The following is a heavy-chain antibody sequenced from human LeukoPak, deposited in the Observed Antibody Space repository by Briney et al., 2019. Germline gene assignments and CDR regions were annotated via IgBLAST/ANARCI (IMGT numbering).Heavy chain of an antibody. CDR3: ARAHGDYFDY. V-gene: IGHV4-59*01. J-gene: IGHJ4*02. CDR2: IYYSGST. CDR1: GGSTSSYY. Sequence: SETLSLTCTVSGGSTSSYYWSWIRQPPGKGLEWIGYIYYSGSTNYNPSLKSRVTISVDTSKNQFSLKLSSVTAADTAVYYCARAHGDYFDYWGQGTLVTVSS. D-gene: IGHD3-10*01.